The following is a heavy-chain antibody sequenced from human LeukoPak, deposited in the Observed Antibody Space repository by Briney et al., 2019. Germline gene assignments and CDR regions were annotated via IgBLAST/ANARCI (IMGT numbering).Heavy chain of an antibody. D-gene: IGHD2-15*01. CDR2: IYYDVTT. J-gene: IGHJ4*02. V-gene: IGHV4-39*01. CDR3: ARLVGWPYRYYFDY. Sequence: SETLSLTCTVSGAFTSSNNYYWGWIRQPPGKGLDWIGNIYYDVTTRDNPSLKSRVTISIDTSKNQFFLKLSSVTAADTAVYYCARLVGWPYRYYFDYWGQGTLIIVSS. CDR1: GAFTSSNNYY.